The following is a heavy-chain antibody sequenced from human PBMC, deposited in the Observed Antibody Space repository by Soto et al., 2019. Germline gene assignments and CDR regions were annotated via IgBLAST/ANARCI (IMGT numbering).Heavy chain of an antibody. CDR3: ARDLGLHNGYYYGMDV. J-gene: IGHJ6*02. Sequence: QVQLVQSGGEVKKPGASVKVSCKASGYTFTSYGFSWVRQAPGQGLEWMGWISSNTGYTNHAQKLQDRVTMTTDTSMGTAYMELRSLRSDDTAVYYCARDLGLHNGYYYGMDVWGQGTTVTVSS. CDR2: ISSNTGYT. D-gene: IGHD2-8*01. V-gene: IGHV1-18*04. CDR1: GYTFTSYG.